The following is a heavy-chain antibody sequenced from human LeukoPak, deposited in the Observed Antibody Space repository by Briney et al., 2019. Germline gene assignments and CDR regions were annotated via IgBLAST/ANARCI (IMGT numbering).Heavy chain of an antibody. CDR2: ISDSGGRT. V-gene: IGHV3-23*01. CDR1: GFTFSSYA. J-gene: IGHJ4*02. D-gene: IGHD6-13*01. CDR3: VKETPDIAAAEY. Sequence: GGSLRLSCAASGFTFSSYAMSWVRQAPGKGLEWVSAISDSGGRTWYTDSVKGRFTISRDSSESTLYLEMSSLRAEDTAIYYCVKETPDIAAAEYWGQGSLVTVSS.